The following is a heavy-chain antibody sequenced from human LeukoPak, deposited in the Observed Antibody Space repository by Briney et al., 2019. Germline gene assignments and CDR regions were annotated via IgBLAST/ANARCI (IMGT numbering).Heavy chain of an antibody. CDR3: GRGDSSRGALRGVFDY. D-gene: IGHD6-13*01. CDR2: IYYSGST. V-gene: IGHV4-39*01. CDR1: GGPISSSSYY. J-gene: IGHJ4*02. Sequence: SETLSLTCTVSGGPISSSSYYWGWIRQPPGKGLEWIGSIYYSGSTYYNPSLKSRVTISVDTSKNQFSLKLSSVTAADTAVYYCGRGDSSRGALRGVFDYGGQGPLVTVSS.